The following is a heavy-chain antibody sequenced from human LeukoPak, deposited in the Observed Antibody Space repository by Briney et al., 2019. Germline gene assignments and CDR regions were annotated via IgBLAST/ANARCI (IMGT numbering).Heavy chain of an antibody. D-gene: IGHD3-9*01. J-gene: IGHJ5*02. Sequence: SETLSLTCAVYGGSFSGYYWSWIRQPPGKGLEWIGEINHSGSTNYNPSLKSRVTISVDTSKNHFSLKLSSVTAADTAVYYCARHRHSLPKYYDILTGNGGGNWFDPWGQGTLVTVSS. V-gene: IGHV4-34*01. CDR2: INHSGST. CDR1: GGSFSGYY. CDR3: ARHRHSLPKYYDILTGNGGGNWFDP.